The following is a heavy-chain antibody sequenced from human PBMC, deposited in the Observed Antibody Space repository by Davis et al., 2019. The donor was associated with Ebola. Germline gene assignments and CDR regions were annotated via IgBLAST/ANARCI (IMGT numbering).Heavy chain of an antibody. Sequence: ASVKVSCKASGHTFTSYGITWVRQAPGQGLEWMGWIGTYNGNTNYAQKLQGRVTMTTDTSTSTAYMELRSLRSDDTAVYYCARDITMVQGPSLFDYWGQGTLVTVSS. CDR1: GHTFTSYG. CDR2: IGTYNGNT. CDR3: ARDITMVQGPSLFDY. D-gene: IGHD3-10*01. J-gene: IGHJ4*02. V-gene: IGHV1-18*01.